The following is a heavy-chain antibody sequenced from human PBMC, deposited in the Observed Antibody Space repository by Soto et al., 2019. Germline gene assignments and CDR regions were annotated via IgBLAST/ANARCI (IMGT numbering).Heavy chain of an antibody. CDR3: AHIGRWVDTFGF. J-gene: IGHJ3*01. CDR1: GFSLSTSGVA. Sequence: QITLKESGPPLVKPTQTLTLTCTFSGFSLSTSGVAVDWIRQPPGKALEWLAGIYWDDDKRYNPSLNTRLTITKDTSKNQVVLTMANMDPVDTATYYCAHIGRWVDTFGFWGQGTVVTVSS. V-gene: IGHV2-5*02. CDR2: IYWDDDK.